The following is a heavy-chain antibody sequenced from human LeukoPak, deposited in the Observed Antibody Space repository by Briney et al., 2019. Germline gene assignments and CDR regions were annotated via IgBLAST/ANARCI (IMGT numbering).Heavy chain of an antibody. CDR3: ARNHTHEGYGYYFDY. D-gene: IGHD4-17*01. CDR2: IYYSGST. Sequence: SETLSLTCTVSGGSISSSSYYWDWIRQPPGKGLEWIGSIYYSGSTSYNPSLKSRVTISVETSKNQFSLKLSSVTAADTAFYYCARNHTHEGYGYYFDYWGQGTLVTVSS. CDR1: GGSISSSSYY. J-gene: IGHJ4*02. V-gene: IGHV4-39*01.